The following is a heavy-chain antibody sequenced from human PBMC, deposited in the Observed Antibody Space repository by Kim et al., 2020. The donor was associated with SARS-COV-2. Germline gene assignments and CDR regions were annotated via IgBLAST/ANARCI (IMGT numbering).Heavy chain of an antibody. J-gene: IGHJ6*02. V-gene: IGHV3-9*01. CDR3: AKDIRAGYQLPPHEIKYYYYGMDV. CDR1: GFTFDDYA. CDR2: ISWNSGSI. D-gene: IGHD2-2*01. Sequence: GGSLRLSCAASGFTFDDYAMHWVRQAPGKGLEWVSGISWNSGSIGYADSVKGRFTISRDNAKNSLYLQMNSLRAEDTALYYCAKDIRAGYQLPPHEIKYYYYGMDVWGQGTTVTVSS.